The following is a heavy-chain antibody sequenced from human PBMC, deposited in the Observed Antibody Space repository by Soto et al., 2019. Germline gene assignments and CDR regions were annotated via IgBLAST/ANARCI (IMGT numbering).Heavy chain of an antibody. Sequence: EGQLLESGGGLVQPGGSLRVSCAASGFTFSTYAMSWVRQAPGKGLEWVSAISATAGDTYYADSVRGRFTISRDNSRNALYRQMNSLRVEDTAVYYCAHPRGYGVFDAYDIWGQGKMVTVSS. J-gene: IGHJ3*02. CDR2: ISATAGDT. V-gene: IGHV3-23*01. D-gene: IGHD4-17*01. CDR1: GFTFSTYA. CDR3: AHPRGYGVFDAYDI.